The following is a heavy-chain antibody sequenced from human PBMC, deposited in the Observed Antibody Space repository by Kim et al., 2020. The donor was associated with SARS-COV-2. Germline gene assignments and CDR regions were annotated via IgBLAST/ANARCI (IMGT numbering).Heavy chain of an antibody. V-gene: IGHV5-51*01. J-gene: IGHJ5*02. CDR2: IYPGDSDT. CDR3: ARRICSRGSCRADT. Sequence: GESLKISCKGSGDSFTNYWIAWVRQTPGKGLEWMGIIYPGDSDTRYSPSFQGQVTMSADKSINTAYLQWSRLQASDTAIYYCARRICSRGSCRADTWGQGTLVSVSS. D-gene: IGHD2-15*01. CDR1: GDSFTNYW.